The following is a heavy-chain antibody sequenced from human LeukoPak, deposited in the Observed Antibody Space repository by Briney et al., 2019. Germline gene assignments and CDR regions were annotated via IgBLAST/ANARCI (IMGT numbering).Heavy chain of an antibody. CDR2: IYYSGST. D-gene: IGHD4-17*01. CDR1: GGCISSYY. CDR3: ARDRDGDYLFDY. J-gene: IGHJ4*02. Sequence: SETLSLTCTVSGGCISSYYWSWIRQPPGKGLEWIGYIYYSGSTNYNPSLKSRVTISVDTSKNQFSLKLSSVTAADTAVYYCARDRDGDYLFDYWGQGTLVTVSS. V-gene: IGHV4-59*01.